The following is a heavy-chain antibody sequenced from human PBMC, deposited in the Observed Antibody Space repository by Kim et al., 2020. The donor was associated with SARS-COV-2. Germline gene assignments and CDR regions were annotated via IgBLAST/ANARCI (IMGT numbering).Heavy chain of an antibody. CDR3: AADLNWKQYYYYGMDV. D-gene: IGHD1-20*01. CDR2: IVVGSGNT. V-gene: IGHV1-58*01. Sequence: SVKVSCKASGFTFTSSAVQWVRQARGQRLEWIGWIVVGSGNTNYAQKFQERVTITRDMSTSTAYMELSSLRSEDTAVYYCAADLNWKQYYYYGMDVWGQGTTVTVSS. J-gene: IGHJ6*02. CDR1: GFTFTSSA.